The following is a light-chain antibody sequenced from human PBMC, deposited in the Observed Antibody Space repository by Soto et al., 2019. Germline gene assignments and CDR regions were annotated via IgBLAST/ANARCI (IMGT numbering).Light chain of an antibody. CDR2: VAS. Sequence: EIVLTQSPGTLSLSQGERATLSCRAIHIFRSIYLAWYQQISGQAPRLLIYVASSRATCFPDRFSGSGFGTDFTLTISRLEPEDFAVYYCQQYGGSPRTFGQGTKV. V-gene: IGKV3-20*01. CDR3: QQYGGSPRT. J-gene: IGKJ1*01. CDR1: HIFRSIY.